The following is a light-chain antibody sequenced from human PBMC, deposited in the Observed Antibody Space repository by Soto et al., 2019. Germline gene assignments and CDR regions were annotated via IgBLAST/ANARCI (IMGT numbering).Light chain of an antibody. CDR3: QFYGDPPKT. CDR2: DAS. CDR1: QSVSSNF. Sequence: EIVLTQSPCRLSLSPWERCTLSCRASQSVSSNFLAWYQQKPGQAPRLLIFDASTRATGIPDRFTGSGSGTDFTLTISRLEPEDFAVYYCQFYGDPPKTFGQGTKVDIK. V-gene: IGKV3-20*01. J-gene: IGKJ1*01.